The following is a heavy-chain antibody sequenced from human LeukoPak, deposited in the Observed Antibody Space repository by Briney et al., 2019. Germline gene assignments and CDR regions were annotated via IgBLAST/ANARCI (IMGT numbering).Heavy chain of an antibody. CDR3: AKGLLRYFDWLHF. D-gene: IGHD3-9*01. Sequence: GGSLRLSCAASGFTFSSYAMHWVRQAPGKGLEWVSAISGSGGSTYYADSVKGRFTISRDNSKNTLYLQMNSLRAEDTAVYYCAKGLLRYFDWLHFWGQGTLVTVSS. J-gene: IGHJ4*02. CDR2: ISGSGGST. V-gene: IGHV3-23*01. CDR1: GFTFSSYA.